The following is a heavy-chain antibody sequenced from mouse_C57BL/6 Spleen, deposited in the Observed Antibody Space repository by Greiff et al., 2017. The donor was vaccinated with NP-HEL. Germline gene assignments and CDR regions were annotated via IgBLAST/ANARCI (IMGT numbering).Heavy chain of an antibody. CDR2: IDPSDSET. Sequence: QVQLQQPGAELVRPGSSVKLSCKASGYTFTSYWMHWVKQRPIQGLEWIGNIDPSDSETHYNQRFKDKATLTVDKSSSTAYMQLSSLTSEDSAVYYCARAITTVVEGFDYWGQGTTLTVAS. J-gene: IGHJ2*01. CDR3: ARAITTVVEGFDY. CDR1: GYTFTSYW. D-gene: IGHD1-1*01. V-gene: IGHV1-52*01.